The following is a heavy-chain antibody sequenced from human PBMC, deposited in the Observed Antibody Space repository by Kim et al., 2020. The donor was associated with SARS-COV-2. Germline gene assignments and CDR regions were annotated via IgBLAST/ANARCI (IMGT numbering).Heavy chain of an antibody. CDR3: ARAHYQGLLFYRNWFDP. Sequence: SETLSLTCAVYGGSFSGYYWSWIRQPPGKGLEWIGEINHSGSTNYNPSLKSRVTISVDTSKNQFSLKLSSVTAADTAVYYCARAHYQGLLFYRNWFDPWGQGTLVTVSS. D-gene: IGHD2-21*02. CDR1: GGSFSGYY. CDR2: INHSGST. J-gene: IGHJ5*02. V-gene: IGHV4-34*01.